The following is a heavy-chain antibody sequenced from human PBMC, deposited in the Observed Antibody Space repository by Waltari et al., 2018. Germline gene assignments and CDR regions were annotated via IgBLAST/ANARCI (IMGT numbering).Heavy chain of an antibody. J-gene: IGHJ6*02. CDR2: ISSSSSYI. CDR3: ARALHYCSGGSCWTYYGMDV. V-gene: IGHV3-21*01. Sequence: EVQLVESGGGLVKPGGSLRLSCAASGFTFSSYSMNWVRQAPGKGLEWVSSISSSSSYIYYADSVKGRFTISRDNAKNSLYLQMNSLRAEDTAVYYCARALHYCSGGSCWTYYGMDVWGQGTTVTVSS. CDR1: GFTFSSYS. D-gene: IGHD2-15*01.